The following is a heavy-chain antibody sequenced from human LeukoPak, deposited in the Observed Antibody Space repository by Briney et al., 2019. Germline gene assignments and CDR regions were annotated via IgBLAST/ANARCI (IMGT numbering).Heavy chain of an antibody. V-gene: IGHV4-59*08. J-gene: IGHJ4*02. CDR1: GGSLSSYY. CDR2: ISNSGST. D-gene: IGHD2-8*01. Sequence: PSETLSLTCTDSGGSLSSYYWSSIRQPPRKGLEWIGDISNSGSTNYNPAVKSRVTISIETSKDHFSLELSTVTAADTAVYYCARHNGGLFYFDQWGQGTLVTVSS. CDR3: ARHNGGLFYFDQ.